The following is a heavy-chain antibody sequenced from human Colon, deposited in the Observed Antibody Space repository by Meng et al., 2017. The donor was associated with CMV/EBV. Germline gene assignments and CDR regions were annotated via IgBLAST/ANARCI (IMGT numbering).Heavy chain of an antibody. V-gene: IGHV3-48*03. D-gene: IGHD1-7*01. CDR1: GFTFSRYE. Sequence: GESLKISCAASGFTFSRYEMTWVRQAPGKGLEWVSHINRGGTTIYYADSVKGRFTISRDNAKNSLHLQMNSLRADDTAVYYCAREGGVKTGTYHYGMDVWGQGTTVTVSS. CDR3: AREGGVKTGTYHYGMDV. CDR2: INRGGTTI. J-gene: IGHJ6*02.